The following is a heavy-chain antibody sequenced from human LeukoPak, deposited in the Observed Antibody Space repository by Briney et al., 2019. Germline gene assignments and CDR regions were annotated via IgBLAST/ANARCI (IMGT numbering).Heavy chain of an antibody. D-gene: IGHD6-13*01. Sequence: PGGSLRLSCVASGFTFRSHGMNWIRQPPGKGLEWIGYIYYTGSTNYNPSLKSRVTMSVDTSKNQFSLNLQSVTPEDTAVYYCARNLIPEQLVVNFWGQGTLVTVSS. CDR1: GFTFRSHG. CDR3: ARNLIPEQLVVNF. V-gene: IGHV4-59*11. J-gene: IGHJ4*02. CDR2: IYYTGST.